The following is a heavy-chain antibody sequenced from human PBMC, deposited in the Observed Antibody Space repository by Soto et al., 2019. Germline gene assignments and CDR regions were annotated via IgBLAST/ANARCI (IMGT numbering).Heavy chain of an antibody. V-gene: IGHV3-72*01. Sequence: EVQVAESGGGLVQPGGSLRLSCAASGFTFSDHYMDWVRQVPGKGLEWVGRIRNKANSYSKAYAASVKGRFIISRDESENAVYLQMNSLKVEDTAVYYCAPLTGVWGQGTLGTVSS. CDR1: GFTFSDHY. CDR3: APLTGV. J-gene: IGHJ1*01. CDR2: IRNKANSYSK. D-gene: IGHD2-8*01.